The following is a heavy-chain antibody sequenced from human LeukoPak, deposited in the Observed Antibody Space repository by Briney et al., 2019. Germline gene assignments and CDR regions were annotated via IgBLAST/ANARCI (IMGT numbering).Heavy chain of an antibody. CDR3: ARRGTVASGMGFDP. CDR1: GGSFSGYY. D-gene: IGHD6-19*01. V-gene: IGHV4-34*01. CDR2: INHSGST. J-gene: IGHJ5*02. Sequence: SETLSLTCAVYGGSFSGYYWSWIRQPPGKGLEWIGEINHSGSTNYSPSLKSRVTISVDTSKNQFSLKLSSVTAADTAVYYCARRGTVASGMGFDPWGQGTLATVSS.